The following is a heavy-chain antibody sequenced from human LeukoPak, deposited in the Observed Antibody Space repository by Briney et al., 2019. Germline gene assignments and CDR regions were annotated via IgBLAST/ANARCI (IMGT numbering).Heavy chain of an antibody. CDR1: GFTFSIYA. CDR3: AKGLGRGASDY. D-gene: IGHD3-16*01. J-gene: IGHJ4*02. Sequence: GGSLRLSCAASGFTFSIYAMSWFRQAPGRGLEWVSSIIASGDSSYYADSVKGRFTISRDNSKNTLYLQMNSLRTDDTAVYYCAKGLGRGASDYWGQGTLVTVSS. CDR2: IIASGDSS. V-gene: IGHV3-23*01.